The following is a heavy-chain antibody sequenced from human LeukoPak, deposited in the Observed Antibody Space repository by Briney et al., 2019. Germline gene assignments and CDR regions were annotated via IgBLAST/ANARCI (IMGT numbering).Heavy chain of an antibody. D-gene: IGHD3-22*01. J-gene: IGHJ4*02. CDR3: ARSGYYYDSSGRTYYFDY. V-gene: IGHV3-21*01. CDR2: ISSSSSHI. Sequence: PGWSLRLSCAASGFTFSSYSMNWVRQAPGKGLEWVSSISSSSSHIYYADSVKGRFTISRDNAKNSLYLQMNSLRAEDTAVYYCARSGYYYDSSGRTYYFDYWGQGTLVTVSS. CDR1: GFTFSSYS.